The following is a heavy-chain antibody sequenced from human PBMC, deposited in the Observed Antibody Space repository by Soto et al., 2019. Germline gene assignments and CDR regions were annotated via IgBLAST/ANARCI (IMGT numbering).Heavy chain of an antibody. D-gene: IGHD3-16*01. V-gene: IGHV1-69*13. J-gene: IGHJ4*02. CDR3: WIRVWDDRRGPLG. CDR2: IIPIFGTA. Sequence: SVKVSCKSSGGTFSSYAISWVRQAPGQGLEWMGGIIPIFGTANYAQKFQGRVTITADESTSTAYMELSSLRSEDTAVYSGWIRVWDDRRGPLGWGQGTLVTVSA. CDR1: GGTFSSYA.